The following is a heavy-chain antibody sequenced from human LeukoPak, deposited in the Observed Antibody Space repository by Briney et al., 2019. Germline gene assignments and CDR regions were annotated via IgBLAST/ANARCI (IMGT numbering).Heavy chain of an antibody. Sequence: GGSLRLSCAASGFIVNSYAMSWVRQAPGKGLAGVSLIYSDGVTQYADSVKGRFTISRDNSKNTLYLQMNSLRGEDTAVYFCARDRAEGKTWVEFDPWGQGTLVTVSS. CDR2: IYSDGVT. CDR1: GFIVNSYA. V-gene: IGHV3-66*02. J-gene: IGHJ5*02. CDR3: ARDRAEGKTWVEFDP.